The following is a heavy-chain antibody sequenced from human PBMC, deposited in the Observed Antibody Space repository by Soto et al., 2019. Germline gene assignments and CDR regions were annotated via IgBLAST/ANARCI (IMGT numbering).Heavy chain of an antibody. D-gene: IGHD3-10*01. V-gene: IGHV3-48*01. CDR1: GFTFSSYS. CDR2: ISSSSSTI. J-gene: IGHJ6*02. CDR3: ARDMSGSGSYYKYYYYGMDV. Sequence: GGSLRLSCAASGFTFSSYSMSWVRQAPGKGLEWVSYISSSSSTIYYADSVKGRFTISRDNAKNSLYLQMNSLRAEDTAVYYCARDMSGSGSYYKYYYYGMDVWGQGTTVTVSS.